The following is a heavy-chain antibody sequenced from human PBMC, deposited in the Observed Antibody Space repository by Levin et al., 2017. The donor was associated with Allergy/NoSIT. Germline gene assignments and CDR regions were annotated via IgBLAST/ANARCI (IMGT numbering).Heavy chain of an antibody. CDR1: GGSITSSSYY. CDR2: IYYSGST. J-gene: IGHJ6*02. V-gene: IGHV4-39*07. D-gene: IGHD2-8*01. Sequence: GSLRLSCTVSGGSITSSSYYWGWIRQPPGKGLEWIGNIYYSGSTYYNPSLRSRVTISVDTSKNQFSLKMSSVTAADTAVYYCARDEMVHEIQYYYGMDVWGQGTTVTVSS. CDR3: ARDEMVHEIQYYYGMDV.